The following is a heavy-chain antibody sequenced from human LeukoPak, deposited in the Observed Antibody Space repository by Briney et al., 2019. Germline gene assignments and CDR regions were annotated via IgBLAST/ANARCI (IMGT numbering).Heavy chain of an antibody. Sequence: PSETLSLTCAVYGGSFSGYYWSWIRQPPGKGLEWIGEINHSGSTNYNPSLKSRVTISVDTSKNQFSLKLSSVTAADTAVYYCARGRRDYLWYYGMDVWGKGTTVTVSS. CDR3: ARGRRDYLWYYGMDV. J-gene: IGHJ6*04. CDR1: GGSFSGYY. V-gene: IGHV4-34*01. CDR2: INHSGST. D-gene: IGHD4-17*01.